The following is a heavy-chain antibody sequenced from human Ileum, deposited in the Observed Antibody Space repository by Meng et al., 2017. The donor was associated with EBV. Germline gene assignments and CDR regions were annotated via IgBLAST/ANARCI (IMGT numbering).Heavy chain of an antibody. V-gene: IGHV1-69*06. J-gene: IGHJ4*02. D-gene: IGHD6-19*01. Sequence: HVQLGPSGAVVEDPGSSVRVYCTSSGGTFSNEAIRLERKAPGQGVGWIGGIIPIFAPPNYAQKLLDIIAITADTSTTTAYMELSSLTSEYTDIYYCARELPGTGWYDYWGQGTLVTVSS. CDR1: GGTFSNEA. CDR2: IIPIFAPP. CDR3: ARELPGTGWYDY.